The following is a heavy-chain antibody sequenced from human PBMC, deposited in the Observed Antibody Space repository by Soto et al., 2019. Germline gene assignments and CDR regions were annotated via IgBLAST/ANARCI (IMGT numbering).Heavy chain of an antibody. D-gene: IGHD5-12*01. CDR3: VRGRSYSVYDF. V-gene: IGHV4-4*07. CDR2: IYPSGST. CDR1: GGSISGHA. Sequence: SETLSLTCTVSGGSISGHAWIWIRQAAGMGLEWIGHIYPSGSTSYNPSLRGRVTMSLDTSKNQIFLNLTSVTAADTAIFYCVRGRSYSVYDFWGPGTLVTVSS. J-gene: IGHJ4*02.